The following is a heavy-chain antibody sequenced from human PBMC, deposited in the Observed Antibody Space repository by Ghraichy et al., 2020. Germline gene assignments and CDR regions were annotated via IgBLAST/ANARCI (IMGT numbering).Heavy chain of an antibody. CDR1: GDTFSGGGYS. D-gene: IGHD4-17*01. J-gene: IGHJ4*02. Sequence: SETLSLTCGVSGDTFSGGGYSWSWIRKPPGKGLEWIGYIFYSGSTYYNPSLKSRVTVSMDRSKNQFSLSLSSVTAADTAMYFCARGAHDYAFDYWGRGTLVIVSS. V-gene: IGHV4-30-2*01. CDR3: ARGAHDYAFDY. CDR2: IFYSGST.